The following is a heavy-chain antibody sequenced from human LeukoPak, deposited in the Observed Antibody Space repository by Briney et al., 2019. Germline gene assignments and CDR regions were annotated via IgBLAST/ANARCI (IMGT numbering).Heavy chain of an antibody. CDR3: ARRDYYGSGSPDF. D-gene: IGHD3-10*01. V-gene: IGHV3-48*01. CDR1: GFAFSSYS. J-gene: IGHJ4*02. CDR2: ISSSSTTV. Sequence: GGSLRLSCAASGFAFSSYSMNWVRQAPGKGLEWVSYISSSSTTVYYADSVKGRFTISRDNAKNSLYLQMNSLRAEDTALYYCARRDYYGSGSPDFWGQGTLVTVSS.